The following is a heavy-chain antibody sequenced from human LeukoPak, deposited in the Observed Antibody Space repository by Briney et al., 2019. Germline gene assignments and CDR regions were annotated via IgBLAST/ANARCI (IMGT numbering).Heavy chain of an antibody. J-gene: IGHJ6*02. D-gene: IGHD6-13*01. CDR3: AKVTDGSWYDPGNYYYYYGMDV. V-gene: IGHV3-43*02. CDR2: ISGDGGST. CDR1: GFTFDDYA. Sequence: PGGSLRLSCAASGFTFDDYAMHWVRQAPGKGLEWVSLISGDGGSTYYADSVKGRFTISRDNSKNSLYLQMNSLRTEDTALYYCAKVTDGSWYDPGNYYYYYGMDVWGQGTTVTVSS.